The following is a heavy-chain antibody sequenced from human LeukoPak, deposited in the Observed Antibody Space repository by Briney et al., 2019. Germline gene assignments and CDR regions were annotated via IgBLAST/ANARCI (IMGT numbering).Heavy chain of an antibody. CDR1: GGSFSNSY. J-gene: IGHJ5*02. Sequence: SETLSLTCTVSGGSFSNSYWNWIRQPPGKGLEWIGYISYSGSTYYNPSLKSRVTISVDTSKKQFSLKLSSVTAVDTAVYYCARDRCPTCNWFDPWGQGTLVTVSS. CDR2: ISYSGST. V-gene: IGHV4-59*01. CDR3: ARDRCPTCNWFDP.